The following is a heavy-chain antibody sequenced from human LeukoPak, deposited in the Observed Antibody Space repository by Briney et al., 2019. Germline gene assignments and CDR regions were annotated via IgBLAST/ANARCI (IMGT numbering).Heavy chain of an antibody. CDR2: ISYDGSNK. CDR3: ARGESSSWYEDY. D-gene: IGHD6-13*01. CDR1: GFTFSSHA. J-gene: IGHJ4*02. V-gene: IGHV3-30-3*01. Sequence: GGSLRLSCAASGFTFSSHAMHWVRQAPGKGLEWVAVISYDGSNKYYADSVKGRFTISRDNSKNTLYLQMNSLRAEDTAVYYCARGESSSWYEDYWGQGTLVTVSS.